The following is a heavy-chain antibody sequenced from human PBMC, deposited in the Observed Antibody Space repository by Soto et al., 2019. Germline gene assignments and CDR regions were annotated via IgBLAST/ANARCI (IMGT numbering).Heavy chain of an antibody. D-gene: IGHD3-16*01. CDR1: GFTFSSYA. V-gene: IGHV3-30*18. J-gene: IGHJ5*02. CDR2: VSYDGSIE. Sequence: GGSLRLSCTASGFTFSSYAMHWVRQAPGRGLEWVAVVSYDGSIENYVDSVRGRFTISRDNSKNTVFLQMNSLRVEDTAVYYCAKDLYYYDFSLDDSWGQGTLVTVSS. CDR3: AKDLYYYDFSLDDS.